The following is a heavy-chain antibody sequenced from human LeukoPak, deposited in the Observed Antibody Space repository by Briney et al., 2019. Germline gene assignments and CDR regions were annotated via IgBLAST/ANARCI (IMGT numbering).Heavy chain of an antibody. CDR2: LSGSDRTT. V-gene: IGHV3-23*01. J-gene: IGHJ4*02. D-gene: IGHD6-19*01. CDR1: GFTFSSYA. Sequence: PGGSLRLSCATSGFTFSSYAMSWLRPGPGKGLEWVSSLSGSDRTTYYADSVKGRFTISRDNSKNTLYLQMSSLRGEDTAVYYCAKVSSGWSLDYWGQGTLVTVSS. CDR3: AKVSSGWSLDY.